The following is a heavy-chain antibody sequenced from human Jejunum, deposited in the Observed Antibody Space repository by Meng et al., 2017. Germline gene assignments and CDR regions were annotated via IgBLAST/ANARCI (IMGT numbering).Heavy chain of an antibody. J-gene: IGHJ5*02. CDR3: ARDPSTIAAAVNWFDP. Sequence: GGSLRLSCAASGFTFSSYSMNWVRQAPGKGLEWVSSISSGSRYLYYADSVKGRFTISRDNAKSSLYLQMNNLRVEDTAIYYCARDPSTIAAAVNWFDPWGQGTLVTVSS. CDR1: GFTFSSYS. D-gene: IGHD6-13*01. CDR2: ISSGSRYL. V-gene: IGHV3-21*01.